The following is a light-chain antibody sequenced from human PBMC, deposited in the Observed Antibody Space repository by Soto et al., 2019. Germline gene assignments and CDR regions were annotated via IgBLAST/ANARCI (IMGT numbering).Light chain of an antibody. J-gene: IGKJ2*01. V-gene: IGKV3-15*01. Sequence: EIVMTQSPATLSVSPGERATLSCRASQSVSSNLAWYQQKPGQAPRLLIYGASTRATGIPARFSGSGSGTDFTRTSRSLQSEDFAGYYCQQYNNWPQTVGQGTKLEIK. CDR3: QQYNNWPQT. CDR1: QSVSSN. CDR2: GAS.